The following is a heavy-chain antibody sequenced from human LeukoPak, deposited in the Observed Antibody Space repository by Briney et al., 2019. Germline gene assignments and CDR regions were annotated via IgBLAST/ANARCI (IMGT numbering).Heavy chain of an antibody. CDR1: GYTFTGYY. CDR2: INPNSGGT. J-gene: IGHJ5*02. D-gene: IGHD3-10*01. Sequence: ASVKVSCKASGYTFTGYYMHWVRQAPGQGLEWMGWINPNSGGTNYAQKLQGRVTMTTDTSTSTAYMELRSLRSDDTAVYYCARDVNEGRLLWFGELLYPVGWFDPWGQGTLVTVSS. V-gene: IGHV1-2*02. CDR3: ARDVNEGRLLWFGELLYPVGWFDP.